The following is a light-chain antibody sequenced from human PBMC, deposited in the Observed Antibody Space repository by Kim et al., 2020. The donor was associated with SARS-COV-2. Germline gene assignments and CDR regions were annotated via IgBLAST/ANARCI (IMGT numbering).Light chain of an antibody. J-gene: IGKJ2*01. V-gene: IGKV1-33*01. Sequence: DIQMTQSPSSLSAFAGDRVTITCQASQDISYRLNWYQQKPGKAPKVVIADASNLQSGAPSRFSGSGSGTEFTFSINNLQPEDIATYYCMQYDDLPYTFGRGTKLEIK. CDR1: QDISYR. CDR2: DAS. CDR3: MQYDDLPYT.